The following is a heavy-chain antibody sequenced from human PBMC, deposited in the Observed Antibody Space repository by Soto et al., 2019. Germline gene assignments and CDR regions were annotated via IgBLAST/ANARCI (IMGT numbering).Heavy chain of an antibody. CDR1: GFTFSSYA. V-gene: IGHV3-23*01. D-gene: IGHD3-22*01. J-gene: IGHJ4*02. CDR3: AFSAYPDY. CDR2: ISGGGSNT. Sequence: EVQLSESGGGLVQPGGSLRLSCAASGFTFSSYAMSWVRQAPGKGLEWVSTISGGGSNTYYADSVKGRFTISRDNSKNTLFLQMNSLRAEDTAVYYCAFSAYPDYWGQGTLLTVSS.